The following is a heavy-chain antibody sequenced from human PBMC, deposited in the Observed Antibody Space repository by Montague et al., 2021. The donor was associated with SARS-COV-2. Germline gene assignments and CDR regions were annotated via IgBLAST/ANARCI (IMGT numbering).Heavy chain of an antibody. V-gene: IGHV3-13*04. CDR2: IGIGGDT. CDR3: ARGGEWSSSSLPDY. Sequence: SLRLYCAASGFTFGGYDMNWVRQAPGKGLEWVSAIGIGGDTYYLGSVKGRFIISRENARNSLYLQMNSPRVGDTAVYYCARGGEWSSSSLPDYWGQGTLVTVSS. CDR1: GFTFGGYD. D-gene: IGHD6-6*01. J-gene: IGHJ4*02.